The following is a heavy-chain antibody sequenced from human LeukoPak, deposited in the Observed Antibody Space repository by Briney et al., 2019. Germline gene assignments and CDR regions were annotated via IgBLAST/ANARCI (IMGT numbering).Heavy chain of an antibody. J-gene: IGHJ4*02. CDR3: ARARGRAAAGPFDY. D-gene: IGHD6-13*01. CDR1: GGPISSYY. V-gene: IGHV4-59*01. Sequence: SETLSLTCTVSGGPISSYYWSWLRQPPGRGLEGVGYIYYSGSTNYNPSLKSRVAISVDTSKNQFSLKLSSVTAAHTAVYYCARARGRAAAGPFDYWGQVTLVTVSS. CDR2: IYYSGST.